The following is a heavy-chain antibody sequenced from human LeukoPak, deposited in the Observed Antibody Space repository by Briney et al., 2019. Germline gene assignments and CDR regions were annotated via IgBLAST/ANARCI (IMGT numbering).Heavy chain of an antibody. CDR3: ARHSDGWYWGGSGMDV. D-gene: IGHD6-19*01. Sequence: KASETLSLTCIVSGGGSISSSNHYWGWIRQPPGKGLEWIGSINYSGGTQYNPSLKSRVTLSVDTSKDQFSLKLSSVTAADTAVYYCARHSDGWYWGGSGMDVWGQGTTVIVSS. V-gene: IGHV4-39*01. CDR2: INYSGGT. J-gene: IGHJ6*02. CDR1: GGGSISSSNHY.